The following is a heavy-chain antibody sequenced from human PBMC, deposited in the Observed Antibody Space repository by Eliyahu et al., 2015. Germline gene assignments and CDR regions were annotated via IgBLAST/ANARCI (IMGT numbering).Heavy chain of an antibody. V-gene: IGHV4-59*08. J-gene: IGHJ5*02. Sequence: QVQLQESGPGLVRPSETLSLTCSVSNGSISGYYWSWVRQSPGKGLGVDCHFPHPGGTHPHPSLKSRVTISADTSKNQVSLKLFSVSAADTAVYYCARHTAWGRFDPWGQGTLVTVSS. CDR2: FPHPGGT. CDR1: NGSISGYY. D-gene: IGHD3-16*01. CDR3: ARHTAWGRFDP.